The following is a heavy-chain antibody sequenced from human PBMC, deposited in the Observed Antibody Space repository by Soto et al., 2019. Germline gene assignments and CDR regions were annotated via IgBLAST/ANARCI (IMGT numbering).Heavy chain of an antibody. V-gene: IGHV3-13*01. D-gene: IGHD2-8*02. CDR1: GFTFSNYD. Sequence: GGSLRLSCSASGFTFSNYDMHWVRQPTGKGLEWVSGIGAAGDTHYPGSVKGRFTISRENAKCSLYLQIGSLRAEYTAVYFCAREIRYSTADNYYRPLDYWGQGILVT. CDR3: AREIRYSTADNYYRPLDY. CDR2: IGAAGDT. J-gene: IGHJ4*02.